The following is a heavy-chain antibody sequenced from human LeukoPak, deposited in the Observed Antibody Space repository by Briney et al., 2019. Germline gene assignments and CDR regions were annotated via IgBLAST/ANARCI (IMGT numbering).Heavy chain of an antibody. CDR3: AKDSSSWTKNWFDP. CDR1: GFTFDDYA. J-gene: IGHJ5*02. V-gene: IGHV3-9*01. CDR2: ISWNSGSI. Sequence: GGSLRLSCAASGFTFDDYAMPWVRQAPGKGLEWVSGISWNSGSIGYADSVKGRFTISRDNAKNSLYLQMNSLRAEDTALYYCAKDSSSWTKNWFDPWGQGTLVTVSS. D-gene: IGHD6-13*01.